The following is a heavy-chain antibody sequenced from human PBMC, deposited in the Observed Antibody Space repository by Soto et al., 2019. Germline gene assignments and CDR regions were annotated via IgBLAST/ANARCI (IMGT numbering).Heavy chain of an antibody. J-gene: IGHJ1*01. Sequence: PGKGLEWVANIKPEGRDKNYEDSVKGRFTISRDNAKNSLYLQMNSLSAEDTAVYFFFCQGQDGIRHVRSVSAFQ. V-gene: IGHV3-7*02. CDR2: IKPEGRDK. D-gene: IGHD3-3*01. CDR3: FCQGQDGIRHVRSVSAFQ.